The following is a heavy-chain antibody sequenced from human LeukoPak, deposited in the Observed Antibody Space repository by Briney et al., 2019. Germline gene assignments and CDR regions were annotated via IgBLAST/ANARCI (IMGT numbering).Heavy chain of an antibody. CDR1: GDSVSSNNAA. J-gene: IGHJ4*02. D-gene: IGHD7-27*01. CDR2: AYYRSKWYS. CDR3: ARGTGTFDY. Sequence: SQTLSLTCAISGDSVSSNNAAWNWIRQSPSRGLEWLGRAYYRSKWYSDYAVSVKSRMTINPDTSKNQFSLHLNSVTSEDTAIYYCARGTGTFDYWGQGTLVTVSS. V-gene: IGHV6-1*01.